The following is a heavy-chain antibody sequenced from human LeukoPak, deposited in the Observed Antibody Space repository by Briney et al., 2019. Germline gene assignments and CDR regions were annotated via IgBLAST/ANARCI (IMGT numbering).Heavy chain of an antibody. D-gene: IGHD2-15*01. V-gene: IGHV4-59*01. J-gene: IGHJ3*02. CDR2: IYYTGTT. Sequence: SETLSLTCTVSGGSISSYYWSWIRQPPGKGLEWIAFIYYTGTTNYNPSLESRVTISVDTSRNKFSLRLSSVTAADTAVYYCARSPRVLSFGIWGRGTMVVVSS. CDR1: GGSISSYY. CDR3: ARSPRVLSFGI.